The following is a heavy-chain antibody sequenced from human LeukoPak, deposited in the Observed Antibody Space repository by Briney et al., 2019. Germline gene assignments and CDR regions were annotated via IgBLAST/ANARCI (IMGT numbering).Heavy chain of an antibody. J-gene: IGHJ6*03. CDR3: ARDYSRTTVTFNYYYYYYMDV. V-gene: IGHV1-2*02. CDR1: GYTFTGYY. CDR2: INPNSGGT. D-gene: IGHD4-17*01. Sequence: GASVKVSCKASGYTFTGYYMHWVRQAPGQGLEWMGWINPNSGGTNYAQKFQGRVTMTRDTSISTAYMELSRLRSDDTAVYYCARDYSRTTVTFNYYYYYYMDVWGKGTTVTVSS.